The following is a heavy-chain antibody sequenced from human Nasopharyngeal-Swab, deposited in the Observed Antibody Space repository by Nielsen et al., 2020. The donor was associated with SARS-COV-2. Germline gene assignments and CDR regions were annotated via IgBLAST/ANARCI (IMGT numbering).Heavy chain of an antibody. Sequence: GGSLRLSCATSGSNFNMYSMYWVRQAPGKGLEWVSSISSISNYIYYGDSVKGRFTISRDNTQKSLYLEMNSLRVEDTAVYYCARLGTESYHYYSLDVWGQGTTVTVSS. CDR3: ARLGTESYHYYSLDV. V-gene: IGHV3-21*01. J-gene: IGHJ6*02. CDR1: GSNFNMYS. D-gene: IGHD1-1*01. CDR2: ISSISNYI.